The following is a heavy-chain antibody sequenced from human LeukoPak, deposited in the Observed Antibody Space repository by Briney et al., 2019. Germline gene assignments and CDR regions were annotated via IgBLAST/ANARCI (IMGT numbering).Heavy chain of an antibody. D-gene: IGHD3-22*01. V-gene: IGHV4-4*07. CDR3: ARAPYYYDSSGIPYYFDY. Sequence: KPSETLSLTCTVSGGSISSYYWSWIRQPAGKGLEWIGRIYTSGSTNYNPSLKSRVTMSVDTSKNQFSLKLSSVTAADTAVYYCARAPYYYDSSGIPYYFDYWGQGTLVTVSS. CDR2: IYTSGST. J-gene: IGHJ4*02. CDR1: GGSISSYY.